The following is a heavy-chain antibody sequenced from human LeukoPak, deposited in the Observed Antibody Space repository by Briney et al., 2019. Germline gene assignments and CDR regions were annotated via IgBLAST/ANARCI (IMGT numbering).Heavy chain of an antibody. V-gene: IGHV5-51*01. CDR3: PKTAYDILTAPAMYYFDY. J-gene: IGHJ4*02. D-gene: IGHD3-9*01. CDR2: IYPGDSDT. CDR1: GYNFTNYW. Sequence: GESLKISCRGSGYNFTNYWIGWVRQMPGKVLEWMGIIYPGDSDTRYSPSFQGQVTISADKSISTAYLQWGGLKASDTAFYYKPKTAYDILTAPAMYYFDYWGQGTLVTVSS.